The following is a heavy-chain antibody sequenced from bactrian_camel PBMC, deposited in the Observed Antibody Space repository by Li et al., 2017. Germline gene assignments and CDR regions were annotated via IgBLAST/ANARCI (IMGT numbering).Heavy chain of an antibody. D-gene: IGHD4*01. J-gene: IGHJ4*01. Sequence: DVQLVESGGGSVPPGGSLRLSCAASDYVDSYYSMAWFRQFPGKGREGVAARYPGGVDTYYVDSVKGRFTISLDAAKKTLYLQMSSLNPEDTAMYYCAAEAGVTRTWPAANVDEYNTWGQGTQVTVS. CDR2: RYPGGVDT. V-gene: IGHV3S31*01. CDR1: DYVDSYYS. CDR3: AAEAGVTRTWPAANVDEYNT.